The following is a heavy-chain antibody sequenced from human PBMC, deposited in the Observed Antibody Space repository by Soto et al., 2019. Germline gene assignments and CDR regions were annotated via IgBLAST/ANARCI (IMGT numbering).Heavy chain of an antibody. D-gene: IGHD5-12*01. Sequence: PSETLSLTCTVSGGSISSGGYYWSWIRQHPGKGLEWIGYIYYSGSTYYNPSLKSRVTISVGTSKNQFSLKLSSVTAADTAVYYCARDQGRGDGYNYSWWAFRYYGMDVWGQGTTVTVSS. V-gene: IGHV4-31*03. CDR1: GGSISSGGYY. J-gene: IGHJ6*02. CDR2: IYYSGST. CDR3: ARDQGRGDGYNYSWWAFRYYGMDV.